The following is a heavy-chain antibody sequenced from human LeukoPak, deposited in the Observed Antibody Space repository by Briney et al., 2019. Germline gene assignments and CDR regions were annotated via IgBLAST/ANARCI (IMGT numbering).Heavy chain of an antibody. D-gene: IGHD6-19*01. CDR1: GGSFSGYY. Sequence: SETLSLTCAVYGGSFSGYYWSWIRQPPGKGLEWIGYIYYSGSTNYNPSLKSRVTISVDTSKNQFSLKLSSVTAADTAVYYCARRMYSSGWYAFDIWGQGTMVTVSS. J-gene: IGHJ3*02. CDR3: ARRMYSSGWYAFDI. V-gene: IGHV4-59*08. CDR2: IYYSGST.